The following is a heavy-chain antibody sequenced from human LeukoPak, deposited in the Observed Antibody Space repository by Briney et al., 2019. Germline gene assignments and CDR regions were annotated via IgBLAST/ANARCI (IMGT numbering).Heavy chain of an antibody. CDR2: IIPIFGTA. CDR3: ARAPYYYDSTFRFDP. J-gene: IGHJ5*02. Sequence: ASVKVSCKASGGTVSSYAISWVRQAPGQGLEWMGGIIPIFGTANYAQKFQGRVTITTDESTSTAYMELSSLRSEDTAVYYCARAPYYYDSTFRFDPWGQGTLVTVSS. CDR1: GGTVSSYA. V-gene: IGHV1-69*05. D-gene: IGHD3-22*01.